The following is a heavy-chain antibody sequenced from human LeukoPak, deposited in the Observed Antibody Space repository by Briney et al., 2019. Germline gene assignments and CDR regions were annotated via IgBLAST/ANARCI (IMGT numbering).Heavy chain of an antibody. D-gene: IGHD6-13*01. CDR2: ISYDGSNK. CDR1: GFTFSNYG. Sequence: GGSLRLSCAASGFTFSNYGMHWVRQAPGKGLEWVALISYDGSNKYFADSVKGRFTISRDNSKNTLYLQMHSLRAEDTAVYYCAKDNVAAAGRYFDYWGQGTLVTVSS. CDR3: AKDNVAAAGRYFDY. J-gene: IGHJ4*02. V-gene: IGHV3-30*18.